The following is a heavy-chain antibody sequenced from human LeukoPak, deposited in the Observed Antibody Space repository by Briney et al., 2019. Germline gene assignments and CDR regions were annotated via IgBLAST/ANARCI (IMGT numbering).Heavy chain of an antibody. V-gene: IGHV5-51*01. Sequence: GESLKISCKGSGYSFPTYWIGWVRQMPGKGLEWMGIIYPGDSDTRYSPSFQGQVTISADKSITTAYLQWSSLMASDTAMYYCARRNSASGKGYFDYWGQGTLVTVSS. CDR2: IYPGDSDT. CDR3: ARRNSASGKGYFDY. D-gene: IGHD3-10*01. CDR1: GYSFPTYW. J-gene: IGHJ4*02.